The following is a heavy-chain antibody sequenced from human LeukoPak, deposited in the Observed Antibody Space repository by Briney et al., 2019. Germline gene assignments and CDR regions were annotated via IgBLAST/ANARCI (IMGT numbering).Heavy chain of an antibody. CDR3: ARDLEGYCSGGSCYSYAFDI. Sequence: SETLSLTCTVSGGSISSYYWSWIRQPPGKGLEWIGYIYYSGSTNYNPSLKSRVTISVDTSKNQFSLKQSSVTAADTAVYYCARDLEGYCSGGSCYSYAFDIWGQGTMVTVSS. J-gene: IGHJ3*02. CDR2: IYYSGST. V-gene: IGHV4-59*01. CDR1: GGSISSYY. D-gene: IGHD2-15*01.